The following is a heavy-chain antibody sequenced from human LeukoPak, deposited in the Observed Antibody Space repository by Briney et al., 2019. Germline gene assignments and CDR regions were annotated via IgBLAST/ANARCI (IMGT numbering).Heavy chain of an antibody. J-gene: IGHJ3*02. CDR3: ARHERYCSSTSCSDAFDI. CDR2: VNHRGNT. V-gene: IGHV4-34*01. Sequence: PSETLSLTCAVSGGSLNSYYWSWIRQSPGKGLEWIGEVNHRGNTNYNPSLKGRVTMSVDTSKNQFSLKLSSVTAADTAVYYCARHERYCSSTSCSDAFDIWGQGTMVTVSS. D-gene: IGHD2-2*01. CDR1: GGSLNSYY.